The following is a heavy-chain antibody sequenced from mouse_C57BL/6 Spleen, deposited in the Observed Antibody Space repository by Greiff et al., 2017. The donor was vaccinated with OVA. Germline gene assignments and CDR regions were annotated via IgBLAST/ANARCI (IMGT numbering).Heavy chain of an antibody. J-gene: IGHJ1*03. CDR3: ATYSNYEYFDV. D-gene: IGHD2-5*01. CDR2: INYDGSST. Sequence: EVHLVESEGGLVQPGSSMKLSCTASGFTFSDYYMAWVRQVPEKGLEWVANINYDGSSTYYLDSLKSRFIISRDNAKNILYLQMSSLKSEDTATYYCATYSNYEYFDVWGTGTTVTVSS. V-gene: IGHV5-16*01. CDR1: GFTFSDYY.